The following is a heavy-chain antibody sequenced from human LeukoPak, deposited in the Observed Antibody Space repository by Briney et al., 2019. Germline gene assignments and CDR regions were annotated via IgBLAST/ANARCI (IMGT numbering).Heavy chain of an antibody. CDR2: IYYSGST. J-gene: IGHJ3*02. CDR1: GGSISSYY. D-gene: IGHD2-15*01. CDR3: ARWPYSKAFDI. V-gene: IGHV4-59*12. Sequence: SETLSLTCTVSGGSISSYYWSWIRQPPGKGLEWIGYIYYSGSTNYNPSLKSRVTISVDTSKNQFSLKLSSVAAADTAVYYCARWPYSKAFDIWGQGTMVTVSS.